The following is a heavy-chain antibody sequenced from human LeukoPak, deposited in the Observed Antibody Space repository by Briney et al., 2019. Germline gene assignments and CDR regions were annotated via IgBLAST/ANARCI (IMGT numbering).Heavy chain of an antibody. CDR3: ARAPSGYYPYFDY. CDR1: AFTFSSYT. V-gene: IGHV3-30*04. D-gene: IGHD3-3*01. J-gene: IGHJ4*02. CDR2: ISYDGINE. Sequence: GGSLRLSCAASAFTFSSYTMHWVRQAPGKGLEWVAVISYDGINEDYADSVKGRFTISRDNSKSTLYLQMNSLRAEDATMYYCARAPSGYYPYFDYWGQGTLVTVSS.